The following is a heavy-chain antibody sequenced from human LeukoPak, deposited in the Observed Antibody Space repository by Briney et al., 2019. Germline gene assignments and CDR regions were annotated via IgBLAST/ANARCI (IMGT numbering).Heavy chain of an antibody. CDR3: AKDPAARTPYYFDY. J-gene: IGHJ4*02. D-gene: IGHD6-13*01. Sequence: GGSLTLSCAASGFTFNSYAMSWVRQAPGKGLEWVTAISGSGGNTYYADSVKGRFTISRDNSRNTLYLQMNSLRAEDTAVYYCAKDPAARTPYYFDYWGQGTLVTVSS. V-gene: IGHV3-23*01. CDR2: ISGSGGNT. CDR1: GFTFNSYA.